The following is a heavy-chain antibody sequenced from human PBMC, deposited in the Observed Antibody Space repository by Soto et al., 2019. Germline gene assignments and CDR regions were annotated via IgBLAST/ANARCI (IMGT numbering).Heavy chain of an antibody. V-gene: IGHV1-18*01. D-gene: IGHD5-12*01. J-gene: IGHJ4*02. CDR3: ARDSGYGKLDY. Sequence: ASVKVSCKASSYNFTSFGVSWVRQAPGQGLEWMGWISVYNGNSNYAQKFQGRVTLSTDTSTSTAYMELRSLRSDDTAVYYCARDSGYGKLDYWGQGXLVTVHS. CDR2: ISVYNGNS. CDR1: SYNFTSFG.